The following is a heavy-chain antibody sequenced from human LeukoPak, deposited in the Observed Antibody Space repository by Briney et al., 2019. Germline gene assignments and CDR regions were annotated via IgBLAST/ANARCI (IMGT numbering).Heavy chain of an antibody. CDR1: GGSISSYY. J-gene: IGHJ4*02. V-gene: IGHV4-59*01. CDR2: IYYSGST. CDR3: ARGRYQLPEIDY. Sequence: SETLSLTCTVSGGSISSYYWSWIWQPPGKGLEWIGYIYYSGSTNYNPSLKSRVTISVDTSKNQFSLKLSSVTAADTAVYYCARGRYQLPEIDYWGQGTLVTVSS. D-gene: IGHD2-2*01.